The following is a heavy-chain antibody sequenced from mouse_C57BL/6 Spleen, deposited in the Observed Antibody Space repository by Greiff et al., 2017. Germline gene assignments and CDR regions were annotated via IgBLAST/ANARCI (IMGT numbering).Heavy chain of an antibody. Sequence: QVQLQQSGAELVRPGASVKLSCKASGYTFTDYYINWVKQRPGQGLEWIARIYPGSGNTYYNEKFKGKATLTAEKSSSTAYMQLSSLTSEDSAVYFCARTGSAMGYRGHKASDTLSS. J-gene: IGHJ4*01. CDR1: GYTFTDYY. V-gene: IGHV1-76*01. D-gene: IGHD4-1*01. CDR2: IYPGSGNT. CDR3: ARTGSAMGY.